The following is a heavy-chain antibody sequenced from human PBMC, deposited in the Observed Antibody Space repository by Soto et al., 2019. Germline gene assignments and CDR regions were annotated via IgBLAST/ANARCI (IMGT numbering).Heavy chain of an antibody. Sequence: PGGSLRLSCAASGFTFSSYGMHWVRQAPGKGLEWVAVISYDGSNKYYADSVKGRFTISRDNSKNTLYLQMNSLRAEDTAVYYCAKIGYDSSGYQGYFDYWGQGTLVTVS. CDR3: AKIGYDSSGYQGYFDY. CDR2: ISYDGSNK. V-gene: IGHV3-30*18. D-gene: IGHD3-22*01. CDR1: GFTFSSYG. J-gene: IGHJ4*02.